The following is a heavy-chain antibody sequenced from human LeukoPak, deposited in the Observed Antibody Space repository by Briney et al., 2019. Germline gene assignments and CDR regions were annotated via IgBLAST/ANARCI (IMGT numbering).Heavy chain of an antibody. Sequence: ASVKVSCKASGYTFTSYAMHWVRQAPGQRLEWMRWINAGNGNAKYSQKFQGRVTITRDTSASTAYMELSSLRSEDTAVYYCARDYSGTTYPYFDYWGQGTLVTVSS. D-gene: IGHD1-7*01. CDR3: ARDYSGTTYPYFDY. CDR1: GYTFTSYA. J-gene: IGHJ4*02. V-gene: IGHV1-3*01. CDR2: INAGNGNA.